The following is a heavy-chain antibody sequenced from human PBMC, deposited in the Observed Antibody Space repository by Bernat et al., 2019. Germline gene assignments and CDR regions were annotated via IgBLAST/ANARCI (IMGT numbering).Heavy chain of an antibody. CDR3: AKDMRTVDIVATIPLGNY. J-gene: IGHJ4*02. D-gene: IGHD5-12*01. CDR1: GFTFSSYG. V-gene: IGHV3-30*02. CDR2: IRYDGSNK. Sequence: QVQLVASGGGLVKPGGSLRLSCAASGFTFSSYGMHWVRQAPGKGLEWVAFIRYDGSNKYYADSVKGRFTISRDNSKNTLYLQMNSLRAEDTAVYYCAKDMRTVDIVATIPLGNYWGQGTLVTVSS.